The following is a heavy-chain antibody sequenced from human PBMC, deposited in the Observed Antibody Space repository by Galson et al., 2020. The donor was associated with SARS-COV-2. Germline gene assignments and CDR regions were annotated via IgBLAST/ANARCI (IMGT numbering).Heavy chain of an antibody. J-gene: IGHJ6*02. CDR3: AREASWAMFAMDV. V-gene: IGHV3-21*01. CDR2: ISSSSDYI. Sequence: GESLKISCLVSGFPFNSYSMNWVRQAPGKELEWVSAISSSSDYIYNADSVKGRFTISRDNAKNSLYLQMNSLRAEDTAVYYCAREASWAMFAMDVWGQGTTVTVSS. CDR1: GFPFNSYS. D-gene: IGHD3-10*02.